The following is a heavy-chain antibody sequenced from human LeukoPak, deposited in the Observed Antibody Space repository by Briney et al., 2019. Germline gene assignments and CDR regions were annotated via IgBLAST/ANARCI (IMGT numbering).Heavy chain of an antibody. CDR3: ARIAGYCSSTSCYAFDI. CDR1: GYSFTSYW. V-gene: IGHV5-51*01. CDR2: IYPGDSDT. D-gene: IGHD2-2*01. J-gene: IGHJ3*02. Sequence: GESLKISCKGSGYSFTSYWIGCVRQMPGKGLEWMGIIYPGDSDTRYSPSFQGQVTISADKSISTAYLQWSSLKASDTAMYYCARIAGYCSSTSCYAFDIWAKGQWSPSLQ.